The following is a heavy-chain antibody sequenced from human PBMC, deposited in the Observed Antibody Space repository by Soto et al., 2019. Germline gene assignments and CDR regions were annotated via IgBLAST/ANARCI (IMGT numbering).Heavy chain of an antibody. CDR3: ARGMGRYFDI. D-gene: IGHD2-8*01. J-gene: IGHJ2*01. V-gene: IGHV4-4*07. Sequence: KPSETLSLTCAISGDSIGNFYWSWIRQPAGKGLESLGRLSASGRTNYSPSFQSRVTMSLDRSKNRFSLRLTSVSAADTAVYFCARGMGRYFDIWGRGTLVTVSS. CDR1: GDSIGNFY. CDR2: LSASGRT.